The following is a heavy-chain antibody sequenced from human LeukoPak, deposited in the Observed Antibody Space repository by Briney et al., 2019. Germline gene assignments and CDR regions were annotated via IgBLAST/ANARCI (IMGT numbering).Heavy chain of an antibody. Sequence: SETLSLTCTVSGGSISSYYWSWVRQFPGKGLEWIGYISDCGSTNYSPSLESRVTISVDTSKNKYFLILSSVTAADTAVYYCARRGGTVVGDTGYHYWYFDNWGQGTLVTVSS. CDR2: ISDCGST. J-gene: IGHJ4*02. V-gene: IGHV4-59*08. D-gene: IGHD5-12*01. CDR3: ARRGGTVVGDTGYHYWYFDN. CDR1: GGSISSYY.